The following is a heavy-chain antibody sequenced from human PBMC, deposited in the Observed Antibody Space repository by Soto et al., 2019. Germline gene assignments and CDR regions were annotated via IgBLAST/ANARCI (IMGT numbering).Heavy chain of an antibody. CDR3: ARGGREITRQVEY. Sequence: EVQLVESGGDLVKPGGSLRLSCADSGFTFSSYSMNWVRQAPGKGLEWFSAISSSSAYIFYADSVNGRFNVSRDNAKNSPYLQMSSLSADDTAVYSWARGGREITRQVEYWGQGTLVTVSS. V-gene: IGHV3-21*01. CDR1: GFTFSSYS. J-gene: IGHJ4*02. CDR2: ISSSSAYI. D-gene: IGHD3-10*01.